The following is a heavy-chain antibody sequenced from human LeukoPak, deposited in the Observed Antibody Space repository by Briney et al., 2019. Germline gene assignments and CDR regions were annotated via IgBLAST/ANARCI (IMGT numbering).Heavy chain of an antibody. Sequence: SETLSLTCTVSGGSISSYYWSWIRQPPGKGLGWIGYIYYSGSTNYNPSLKSRVTISVDTSKNQFSLKLSSVTAADTAVYYCARHTYGAPIEYWGQGTLVTVSS. CDR1: GGSISSYY. J-gene: IGHJ4*02. CDR3: ARHTYGAPIEY. CDR2: IYYSGST. V-gene: IGHV4-59*08. D-gene: IGHD4-17*01.